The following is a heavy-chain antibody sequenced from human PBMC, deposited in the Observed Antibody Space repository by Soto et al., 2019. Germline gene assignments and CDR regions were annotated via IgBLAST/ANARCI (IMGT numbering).Heavy chain of an antibody. D-gene: IGHD4-17*01. J-gene: IGHJ6*02. V-gene: IGHV1-69*12. Sequence: QVQLVQSGAEVKKPGSSVKVSCKASGGTFSSYAISWVRQAPGQGLEWMGGIIPIFGTANYAQKFQGRVTITADESTSTAYMELSSLRSEDTAVYYCARFGYGDYAHPSRYYYGMDVWGQGTTVTVSS. CDR3: ARFGYGDYAHPSRYYYGMDV. CDR1: GGTFSSYA. CDR2: IIPIFGTA.